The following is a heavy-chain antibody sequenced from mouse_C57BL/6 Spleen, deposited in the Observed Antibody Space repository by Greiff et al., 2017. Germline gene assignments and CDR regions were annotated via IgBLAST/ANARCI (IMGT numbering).Heavy chain of an antibody. CDR2: INPNNGGT. CDR3: ERRRLDYGSRCAMDY. Sequence: EVKLQESGPELVKPGASVKIPCKASGYTFTDSNMDWVKQSHGKSLEWIGDINPNNGGTIYNQKFKGKATLTVDKSSSTAYMELRSLTSEDTAVYYCERRRLDYGSRCAMDYWGQGTSVTVSS. J-gene: IGHJ4*01. CDR1: GYTFTDSN. D-gene: IGHD1-1*01. V-gene: IGHV1-18*01.